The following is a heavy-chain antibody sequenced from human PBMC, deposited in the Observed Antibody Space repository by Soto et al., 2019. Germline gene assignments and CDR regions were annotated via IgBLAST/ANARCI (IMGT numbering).Heavy chain of an antibody. J-gene: IGHJ3*02. V-gene: IGHV1-8*01. Sequence: QVQLVQSGAEVKKPGASVKVSCKASGYTFTNYDINWVRQATGQGLEWMGWMNPNSGNTGYAQKFQGRVTLTRDTSISTAYMEVSSLRSEDTAVFYCARRRAGSGGGFDIWGQGTMVTVSS. CDR2: MNPNSGNT. CDR3: ARRRAGSGGGFDI. CDR1: GYTFTNYD. D-gene: IGHD2-15*01.